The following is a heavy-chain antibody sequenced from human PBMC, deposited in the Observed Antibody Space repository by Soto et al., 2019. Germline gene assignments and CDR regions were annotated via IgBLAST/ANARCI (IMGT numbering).Heavy chain of an antibody. D-gene: IGHD3-22*01. CDR3: ARGALGYYDSSGYYTR. CDR2: INAGNGNT. V-gene: IGHV1-3*01. Sequence: ASGKVSCKDSGYTCTIYAMHGVLRAGVRRHEWMGWINAGNGNTKNSQKFQGRVTITRDTSASTAYMELSSLRSEDTAVYYCARGALGYYDSSGYYTRWGQGTLVTVSS. J-gene: IGHJ4*02. CDR1: GYTCTIYA.